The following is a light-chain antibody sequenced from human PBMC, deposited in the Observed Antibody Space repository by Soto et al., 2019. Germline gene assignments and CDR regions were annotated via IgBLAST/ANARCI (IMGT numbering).Light chain of an antibody. J-gene: IGKJ1*01. CDR2: DAS. CDR1: QDIRND. CDR3: RHYNNWPPET. Sequence: AIQMTQSPSSLSASVGDRVTITCRASQDIRNDLGWYQQKPGKAPKLLIYDASSLESGVPSRFSGSGSGTDFTLTISSLQPEDFATYYCRHYNNWPPETFGQGTKV. V-gene: IGKV1-6*01.